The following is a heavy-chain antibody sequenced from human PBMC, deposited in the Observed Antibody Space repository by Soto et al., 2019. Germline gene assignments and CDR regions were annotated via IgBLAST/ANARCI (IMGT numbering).Heavy chain of an antibody. CDR1: GFTFSHYV. CDR2: ISGSGSSV. V-gene: IGHV3-23*01. Sequence: EVELLESGGGLVRPGGSLRLSCAASGFTFSHYVLSWVRQSPERGLEWVSSISGSGSSVYVADSVRGRFIMSRDLSTNTVSLQMNSLRAEDTAVYYCAKVPASYLSASYFYYALDVWGQGTTVTVSS. J-gene: IGHJ6*02. D-gene: IGHD3-10*01. CDR3: AKVPASYLSASYFYYALDV.